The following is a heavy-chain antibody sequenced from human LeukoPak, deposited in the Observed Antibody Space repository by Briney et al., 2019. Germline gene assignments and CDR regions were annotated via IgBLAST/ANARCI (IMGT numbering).Heavy chain of an antibody. Sequence: PGESLKISCKGSGYSFPNYWIGRVRQMPGKGLEWMGIIYPGDSDTRYSPSFQGRVTVSADKSISTAYLRWSSLKASDTAMYYCARLAGSGHDPWGQGTLVTVSS. D-gene: IGHD3-10*01. CDR1: GYSFPNYW. CDR2: IYPGDSDT. CDR3: ARLAGSGHDP. V-gene: IGHV5-51*01. J-gene: IGHJ5*02.